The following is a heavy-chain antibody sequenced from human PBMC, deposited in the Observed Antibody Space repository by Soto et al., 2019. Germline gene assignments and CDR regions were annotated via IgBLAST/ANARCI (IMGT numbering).Heavy chain of an antibody. CDR1: GGSITNSY. Sequence: PSETLSLTCAVSGGSITNSYRSWIRQTPGKGLEWIGYIYYSGNTNYNPSLRSRVTISEDTSKNQFSLTLRSVTAADTAVYFCARGLDGGGRLDPWGHGILVTV. J-gene: IGHJ5*02. D-gene: IGHD2-15*01. V-gene: IGHV4-59*12. CDR3: ARGLDGGGRLDP. CDR2: IYYSGNT.